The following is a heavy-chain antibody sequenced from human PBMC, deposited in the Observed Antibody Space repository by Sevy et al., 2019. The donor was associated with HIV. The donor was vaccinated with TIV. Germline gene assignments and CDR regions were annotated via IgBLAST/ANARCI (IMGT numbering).Heavy chain of an antibody. Sequence: ASVKVSCKASGYTFTSYYMHWVRQAPGQGLEWMGIINPSGGSTSYAQKFQGRDTMTRDTSTSTVYMELSSLRSWDTAVYYCARFSSSSKLPAGMDVWGQGTTVTVSS. V-gene: IGHV1-46*01. CDR3: ARFSSSSKLPAGMDV. J-gene: IGHJ6*02. D-gene: IGHD6-6*01. CDR1: GYTFTSYY. CDR2: INPSGGST.